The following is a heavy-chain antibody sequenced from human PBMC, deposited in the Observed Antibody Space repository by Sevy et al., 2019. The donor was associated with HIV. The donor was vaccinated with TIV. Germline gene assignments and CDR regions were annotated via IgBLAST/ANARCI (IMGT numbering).Heavy chain of an antibody. J-gene: IGHJ4*02. V-gene: IGHV4-59*01. CDR2: ISYSGST. Sequence: SETLSLTYTVSGDSFSNYFWNWIRQPPGKGLEWIGYISYSGSTNYNPSLKSRVTISVDTSKTRFSLQLTSVTAADTAFYYCAREQYSSSFFDYWGQGTLVTVSS. D-gene: IGHD6-6*01. CDR1: GDSFSNYF. CDR3: AREQYSSSFFDY.